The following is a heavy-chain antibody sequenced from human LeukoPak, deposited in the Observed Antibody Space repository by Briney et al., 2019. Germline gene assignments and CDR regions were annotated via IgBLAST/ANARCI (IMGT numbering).Heavy chain of an antibody. J-gene: IGHJ6*02. Sequence: GRSLRLSCAASGFTFSSYGMHWVRQAPGKGLEWVAVIWHDESIKRYAESVMGRFTVSKENSKNTMYLQMNSLRAEDTAVYYCARGLLNTFGVDAWGQGTTVTVS. CDR1: GFTFSSYG. CDR2: IWHDESIK. CDR3: ARGLLNTFGVDA. D-gene: IGHD1/OR15-1a*01. V-gene: IGHV3-33*01.